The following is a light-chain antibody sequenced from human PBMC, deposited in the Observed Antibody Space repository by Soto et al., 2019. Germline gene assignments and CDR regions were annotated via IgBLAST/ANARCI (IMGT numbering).Light chain of an antibody. CDR2: GAS. J-gene: IGKJ3*01. CDR3: QQYSSWPFN. V-gene: IGKV3-15*01. Sequence: EIVMTQAPATLSVSPGERATLSCRASQSLSNNIYLAWYQQKPGQAPRPLIYGASTRATGVPARFSGSGSGTEFTLTISSLQSEDSAIYYCQQYSSWPFNFGPGTKGDIK. CDR1: QSLSNN.